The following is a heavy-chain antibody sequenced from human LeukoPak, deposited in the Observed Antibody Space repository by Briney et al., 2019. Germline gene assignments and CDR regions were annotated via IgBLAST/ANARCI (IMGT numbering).Heavy chain of an antibody. D-gene: IGHD6-19*01. Sequence: GGSLRLSCAASGITFSDYYMTWIRQAPGKGLEWVSAIGRSSTDTKYADSVKGRFTISRDDAKNSVYLQMNSLRAEDTAGYYCATFRGWYIAHWGQGSLVTVSS. CDR2: IGRSSTDT. V-gene: IGHV3-11*03. J-gene: IGHJ4*02. CDR1: GITFSDYY. CDR3: ATFRGWYIAH.